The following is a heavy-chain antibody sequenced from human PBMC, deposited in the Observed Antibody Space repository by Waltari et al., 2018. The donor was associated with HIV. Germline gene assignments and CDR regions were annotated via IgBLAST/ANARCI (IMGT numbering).Heavy chain of an antibody. CDR1: GFTFSSYS. CDR2: ISSRSSYI. CDR3: ARLVVIIGMDV. J-gene: IGHJ6*02. D-gene: IGHD3-3*01. Sequence: EVQLVESGGGLVKPGGSLRLSCAASGFTFSSYSMNWVRQAPGKGLEWVSSISSRSSYINYADSVKGRFTISRDNAKNSLYLQMNSLRAEDTAVYYCARLVVIIGMDVWGQGTTVTVSS. V-gene: IGHV3-21*01.